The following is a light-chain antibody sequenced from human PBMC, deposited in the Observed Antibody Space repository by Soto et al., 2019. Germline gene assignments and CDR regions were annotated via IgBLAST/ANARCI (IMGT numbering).Light chain of an antibody. V-gene: IGKV3-11*01. CDR1: QSFRGL. CDR2: DAY. CDR3: QQRHMWPIT. Sequence: EVVLTPSPVTLSLAPGERATLSCRASQSFRGLLAWYQQKPGQAPRLLIYDAYNRATGIPPRFSGSGSGTDFTLTISSLQPEDSAVYYCQQRHMWPITFGQGTRVEIK. J-gene: IGKJ5*01.